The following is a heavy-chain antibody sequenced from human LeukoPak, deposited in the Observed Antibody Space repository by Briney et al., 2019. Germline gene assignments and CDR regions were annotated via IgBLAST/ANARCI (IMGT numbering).Heavy chain of an antibody. J-gene: IGHJ6*03. CDR2: INSDGSST. Sequence: GGSLRLSCAASGFTFSSYWMHWVRQAPGKGLVWVSRINSDGSSTSYADSVKGRFTISRDNAKNTLYLQMNSLRAEDTAVYYCARATKSRYCSGGSCHSYYYMDVWGKGTTVTVSS. CDR1: GFTFSSYW. CDR3: ARATKSRYCSGGSCHSYYYMDV. V-gene: IGHV3-74*01. D-gene: IGHD2-15*01.